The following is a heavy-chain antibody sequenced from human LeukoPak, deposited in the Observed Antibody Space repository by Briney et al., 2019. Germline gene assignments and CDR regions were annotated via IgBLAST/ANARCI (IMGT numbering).Heavy chain of an antibody. CDR1: GFTVSSNY. D-gene: IGHD3-10*01. CDR3: ARDTYYYGSGSYGH. CDR2: IYSGGST. V-gene: IGHV3-66*02. Sequence: GGSLRLSCAASGFTVSSNYMSLVRQAPGKGLEWVSVIYSGGSTYYADSVKGRFTISRDNSKNTLYLQMNSLRAEDTAVYYCARDTYYYGSGSYGHWGQGTLVTVSS. J-gene: IGHJ4*02.